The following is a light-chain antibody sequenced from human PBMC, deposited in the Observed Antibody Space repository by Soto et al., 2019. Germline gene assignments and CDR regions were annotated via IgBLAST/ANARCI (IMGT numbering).Light chain of an antibody. CDR3: QQYFSTPHLT. J-gene: IGKJ4*01. CDR1: QSVLYSSNNKNY. CDR2: WAS. V-gene: IGKV4-1*01. Sequence: DIVMTQSPDSLAVSLGERATINCKSSQSVLYSSNNKNYLAWYQQKQGQPPKLLIHWASTRESGVPDRFSGSGSGTDFTLTISSLQAEDVAVYYCQQYFSTPHLTFGGGTKVEIK.